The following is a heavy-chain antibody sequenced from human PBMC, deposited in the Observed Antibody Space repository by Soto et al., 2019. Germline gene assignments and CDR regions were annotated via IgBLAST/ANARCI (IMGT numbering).Heavy chain of an antibody. D-gene: IGHD7-27*01. Sequence: QVQLRESGPGLVEPSETLSLTCTVSGGSMSSYYWSWIRQSAAKGLEWMGRISATGTTNYMPSLMSRITPSIDAPKDQFSLNLKFVTAADTAVYFCARDLSGAADISGQGTVVSVS. J-gene: IGHJ3*02. CDR2: ISATGTT. V-gene: IGHV4-4*07. CDR1: GGSMSSYY. CDR3: ARDLSGAADI.